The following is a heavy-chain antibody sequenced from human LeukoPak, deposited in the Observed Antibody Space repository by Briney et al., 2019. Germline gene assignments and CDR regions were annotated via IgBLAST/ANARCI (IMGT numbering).Heavy chain of an antibody. J-gene: IGHJ4*02. CDR1: GYTFTSYY. Sequence: ASVKVSCKASGYTFTSYYMHWVRQAPGQGLEWMGIINPSGGSTSYAQKFQGRVTTTRDMSTSTVYMELSSLRSEDTAVYYCARDLLGVFDYWGQGTLVTVSS. CDR2: INPSGGST. CDR3: ARDLLGVFDY. D-gene: IGHD2-8*02. V-gene: IGHV1-46*01.